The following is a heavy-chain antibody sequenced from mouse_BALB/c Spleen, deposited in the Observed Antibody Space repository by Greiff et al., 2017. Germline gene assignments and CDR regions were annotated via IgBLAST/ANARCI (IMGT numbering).Heavy chain of an antibody. J-gene: IGHJ4*01. D-gene: IGHD1-3*01. CDR3: AREYSGYAMDY. V-gene: IGHV2-6-5*01. CDR1: GFSLTDYG. CDR2: IWGGGST. Sequence: QVQLQQSGPGLVAPSQSLSITCTVSGFSLTDYGVSWIRQPPGKGLEWLGVIWGGGSTYYNSALKSRLTIIKDNSKSQVFLKMNSLQTDDTAMYYCAREYSGYAMDYWGQGTSVTVSS.